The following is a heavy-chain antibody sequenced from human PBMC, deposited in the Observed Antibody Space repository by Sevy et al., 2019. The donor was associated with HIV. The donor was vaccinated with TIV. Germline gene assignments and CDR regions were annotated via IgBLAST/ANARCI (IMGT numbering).Heavy chain of an antibody. CDR1: GFTFSSYA. CDR2: ISGSGGST. CDR3: AKGNHDSSSWYVYASDY. V-gene: IGHV3-23*01. Sequence: GGSLRLSCAASGFTFSSYAMSWVRQAPGKGLEWVSAISGSGGSTYYADSVKGRFTISRDNSKNTLYLQMNSLRAEDTAVYYCAKGNHDSSSWYVYASDYWGQGTLVTVSS. D-gene: IGHD6-13*01. J-gene: IGHJ4*02.